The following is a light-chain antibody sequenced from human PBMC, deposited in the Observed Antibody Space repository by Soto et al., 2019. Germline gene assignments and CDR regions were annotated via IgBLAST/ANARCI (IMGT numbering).Light chain of an antibody. CDR3: LQVFNFPRT. CDR2: AAS. CDR1: QDIRND. Sequence: AIQMTQSPSSLSASVGDRVTITCRASQDIRNDLGWYQQKPGKAPKLLIYAASSLQSGVSSRFSGSGSGRDFTLTISSLQPDDFATYYCLQVFNFPRTFALWTKVDIK. V-gene: IGKV1-6*02. J-gene: IGKJ1*01.